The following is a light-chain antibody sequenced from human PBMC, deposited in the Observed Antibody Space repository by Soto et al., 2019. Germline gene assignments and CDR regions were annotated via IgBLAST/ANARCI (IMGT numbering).Light chain of an antibody. Sequence: AIQLTQSPSSLSASVGDRVTITCRASQGISSALAWYQHKPGRAPRLLIYDASSLQSGVSSRFSGSGSGTDFTLTISRLQPEDFATYYCQQFQRYARTFGGGTKLEIK. CDR2: DAS. CDR1: QGISSA. V-gene: IGKV1-13*02. CDR3: QQFQRYART. J-gene: IGKJ4*01.